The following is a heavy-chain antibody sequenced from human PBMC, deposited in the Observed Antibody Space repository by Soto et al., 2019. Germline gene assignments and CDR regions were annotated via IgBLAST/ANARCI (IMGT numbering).Heavy chain of an antibody. V-gene: IGHV1-3*01. CDR1: GYTFTSYS. CDR3: ARSWWATEIDY. CDR2: INAGNGNT. J-gene: IGHJ4*02. Sequence: ASVNVSCKSSGYTFTSYSMHWGRQAPGQRLEWMGWINAGNGNTKYSQKFQGRVTITRDTSASTAYMELSSLRSEDTAVYYCARSWWATEIDYWGQGTLVTVSS. D-gene: IGHD2-8*02.